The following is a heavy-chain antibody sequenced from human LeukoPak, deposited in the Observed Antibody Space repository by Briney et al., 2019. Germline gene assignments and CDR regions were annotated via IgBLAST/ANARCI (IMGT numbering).Heavy chain of an antibody. D-gene: IGHD3-10*01. V-gene: IGHV3-74*01. Sequence: GGSLRLSCAVSGATFSTFWMHWVRQVPGKGPAWVSHTNPDGSRVDYADSVKGRFTISRDNARDTLYLQMNSLRVEDTAMYYCAFDFGGYSDTWGQGTLVTVSS. CDR1: GATFSTFW. J-gene: IGHJ5*02. CDR2: TNPDGSRV. CDR3: AFDFGGYSDT.